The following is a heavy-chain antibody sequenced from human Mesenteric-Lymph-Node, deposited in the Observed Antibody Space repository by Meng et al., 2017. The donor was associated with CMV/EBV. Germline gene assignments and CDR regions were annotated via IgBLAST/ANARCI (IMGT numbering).Heavy chain of an antibody. J-gene: IGHJ5*01. CDR2: ISGSSSYI. V-gene: IGHV3-21*01. CDR3: ARRGVYNWFDS. D-gene: IGHD3-10*01. CDR1: GFTFSSYT. Sequence: GGSLRLSCAASGFTFSSYTMNWVRQAPGKGLEWVSSISGSSSYIYYADSVKGRFTISRDNAKNSVYLQMNSLRAEDTAVYYCARRGVYNWFDSWGQGTLVTVSS.